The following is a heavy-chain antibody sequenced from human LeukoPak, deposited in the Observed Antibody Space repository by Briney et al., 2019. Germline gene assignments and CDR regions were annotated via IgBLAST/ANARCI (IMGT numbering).Heavy chain of an antibody. CDR1: GFTFSSYA. D-gene: IGHD3-10*01. Sequence: GGSLRLSCAASGFTFSSYAMSWVRQAPGKGLEWVSAISGSGGSTYYADSVKGRSTISRDNSKNTLYLQMNSLRAEDTAVYYCAKDRVGETRSLSAGDYWGQGTLVTVSS. V-gene: IGHV3-23*01. CDR3: AKDRVGETRSLSAGDY. J-gene: IGHJ4*02. CDR2: ISGSGGST.